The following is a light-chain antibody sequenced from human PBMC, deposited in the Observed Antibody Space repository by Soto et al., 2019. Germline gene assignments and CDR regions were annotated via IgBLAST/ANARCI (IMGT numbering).Light chain of an antibody. CDR2: DAS. Sequence: DIQMTQSPSTLSASVGDRLTITCRASQSIRSWLAWYQQKPGKAPKLLIYDASSLESGVPSRFSGSASGTEFTLTISGLQPDDFATYYCQQYSSYWTFGQGTKVEIK. V-gene: IGKV1-5*01. CDR1: QSIRSW. J-gene: IGKJ1*01. CDR3: QQYSSYWT.